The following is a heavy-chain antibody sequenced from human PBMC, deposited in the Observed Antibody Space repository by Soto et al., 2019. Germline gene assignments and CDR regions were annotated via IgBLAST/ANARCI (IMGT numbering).Heavy chain of an antibody. Sequence: EVQLVESGGGLVKPGGSLRLSCAASGFTFSSYSMNWVRQAPGKGLEWVSSISSSSSYIYYADSVKGRFTISRDNAKNSLYLQMNSLRAEDTAVYYCARANVVPATIYYYYYMDVWGKGTTVTVSS. CDR1: GFTFSSYS. CDR2: ISSSSSYI. V-gene: IGHV3-21*01. D-gene: IGHD2-2*01. J-gene: IGHJ6*03. CDR3: ARANVVPATIYYYYYMDV.